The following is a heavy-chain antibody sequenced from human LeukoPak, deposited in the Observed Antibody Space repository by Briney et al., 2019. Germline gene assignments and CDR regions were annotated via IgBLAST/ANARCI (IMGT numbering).Heavy chain of an antibody. Sequence: GGSLRLSCAASGFTFSSYAMSWVRQAPGKGLEWVGRIKSKTDGGTTDYAAPVKGRFTISRDDSKNTLYLQMNSLKTEDTAVYYCTTEILGIVDYWGQGTLVTVSS. J-gene: IGHJ4*02. CDR3: TTEILGIVDY. D-gene: IGHD3-16*01. CDR1: GFTFSSYA. V-gene: IGHV3-15*01. CDR2: IKSKTDGGTT.